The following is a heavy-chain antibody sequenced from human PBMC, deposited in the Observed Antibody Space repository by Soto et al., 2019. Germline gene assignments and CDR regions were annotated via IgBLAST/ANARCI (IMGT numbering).Heavy chain of an antibody. Sequence: GGSLRLSCAASVFTFSTYWRSWVRQAPGKVLEWVANIKQDGRGKYEVDSVKGRVTISRDSAKTSLYLQMNSLRAEATAVHYCARGGWYALDYCGQRTPVTVSS. CDR3: ARGGWYALDY. D-gene: IGHD6-19*01. CDR2: IKQDGRGK. J-gene: IGHJ4*02. CDR1: VFTFSTYW. V-gene: IGHV3-7*01.